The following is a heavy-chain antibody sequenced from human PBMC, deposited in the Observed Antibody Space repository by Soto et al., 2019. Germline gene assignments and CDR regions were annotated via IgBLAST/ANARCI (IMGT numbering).Heavy chain of an antibody. V-gene: IGHV1-69*01. D-gene: IGHD2-15*01. CDR3: ARGVVVVAASQLGWFDP. CDR1: GGTFSRDA. J-gene: IGHJ5*02. Sequence: QVQLVQSGAEVKKPGSSVKVSCKASGGTFSRDAISWVRQAPGQGLEWMGGIIPMFGTAKYVQKLQGRLTITADESTTTAYMELRSLRSDDTAVYYCARGVVVVAASQLGWFDPCGQGTLVTVSS. CDR2: IIPMFGTA.